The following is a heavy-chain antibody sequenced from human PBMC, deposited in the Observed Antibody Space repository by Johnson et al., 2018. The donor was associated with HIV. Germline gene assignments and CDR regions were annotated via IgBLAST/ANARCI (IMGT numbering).Heavy chain of an antibody. CDR2: IYWNGGTT. CDR3: ARDHVRGGGGDYVDAFDI. CDR1: GFTFDDYG. Sequence: VQLVESGGGVVRPGGSLRLSCAASGFTFDDYGLSWVRQAPGKGLEWVSGIYWNGGTTGYADSVKGRFPISRDNGKNSLYLQMNSLRAEDTALYYCARDHVRGGGGDYVDAFDIWGQGTMVTVSS. V-gene: IGHV3-20*04. D-gene: IGHD2-21*02. J-gene: IGHJ3*02.